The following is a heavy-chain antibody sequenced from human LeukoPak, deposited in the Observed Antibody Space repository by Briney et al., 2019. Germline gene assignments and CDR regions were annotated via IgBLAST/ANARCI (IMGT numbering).Heavy chain of an antibody. CDR3: ARESESYDSSGSTFGY. V-gene: IGHV3-30*19. Sequence: GGSLRLSCAASGFTFSSHWMHWVRQAPGKGLEWVAVISYDGSNKYYADSVKGRFTISRDYSKNTLYLQMNSLRAEDTAVYYCARESESYDSSGSTFGYWGQGTLVTVSS. J-gene: IGHJ4*02. D-gene: IGHD3-22*01. CDR2: ISYDGSNK. CDR1: GFTFSSHW.